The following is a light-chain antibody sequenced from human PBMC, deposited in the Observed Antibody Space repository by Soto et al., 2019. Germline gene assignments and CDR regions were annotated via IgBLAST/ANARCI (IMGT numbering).Light chain of an antibody. CDR3: SSYATSGTPYV. V-gene: IGLV2-14*01. Sequence: QSALTQPASVSGSPGQSITISCTGSSSDIGGHNYVSWYQQHPGKAPKLIIFDVSSRPSGVSNRVSGSKSGNTASLTISGLQAEDEADYYCSSYATSGTPYVFATGTKLTVL. CDR1: SSDIGGHNY. J-gene: IGLJ1*01. CDR2: DVS.